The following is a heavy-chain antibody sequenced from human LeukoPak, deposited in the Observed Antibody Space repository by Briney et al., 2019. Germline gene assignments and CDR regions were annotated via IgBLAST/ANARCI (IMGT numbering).Heavy chain of an antibody. V-gene: IGHV3-7*01. CDR2: IKEDGSEK. CDR1: GFTFSRYW. CDR3: ARGAAAGTSRFDY. J-gene: IGHJ4*02. D-gene: IGHD6-13*01. Sequence: GGSLRLSCAASGFTFSRYWMNWVRQAPGKGLEWVANIKEDGSEKYYVDSVKGRFTISRDNAENSLYLQMNSLRAEDTAVYYCARGAAAGTSRFDYWGQGTLVTVSS.